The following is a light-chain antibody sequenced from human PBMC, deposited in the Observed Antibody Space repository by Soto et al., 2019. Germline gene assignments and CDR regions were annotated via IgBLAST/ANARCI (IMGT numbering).Light chain of an antibody. V-gene: IGKV3-20*01. CDR3: QQYGSSSFT. CDR1: QSVSSSY. CDR2: GAS. J-gene: IGKJ3*01. Sequence: EIVLTQSPGTLSLSPGERATLSCRASQSVSSSYLAWYQQKPGQAPRLLIYGASSRDTVIPDRFGGSGSGTDFTLTISRLEPEDFAVYYCQQYGSSSFTFGPGTKVDIK.